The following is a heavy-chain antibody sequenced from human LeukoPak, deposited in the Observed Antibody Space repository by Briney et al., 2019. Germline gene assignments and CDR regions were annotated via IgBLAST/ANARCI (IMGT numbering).Heavy chain of an antibody. J-gene: IGHJ4*02. CDR3: AREGRSGSSWYLAN. CDR1: GYTFTNYA. D-gene: IGHD6-13*01. CDR2: INTNTGNP. V-gene: IGHV7-4-1*02. Sequence: ASVKVSCKASGYTFTNYAVNWVRQAPGQGLEWMGWINTNTGNPTFAQGFTGRFVFSLDTSVSTAYLQISSLKAEDTAVYYCAREGRSGSSWYLANWGQGVLVTVSS.